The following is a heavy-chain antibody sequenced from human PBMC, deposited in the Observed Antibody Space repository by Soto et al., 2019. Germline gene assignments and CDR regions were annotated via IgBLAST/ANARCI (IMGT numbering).Heavy chain of an antibody. D-gene: IGHD2-15*01. V-gene: IGHV1-3*01. CDR1: GYTFTSYA. J-gene: IGHJ6*02. Sequence: ASVKVSCKASGYTFTSYAMHWVRQAPGQRLEWMGWINAGNGNTKYSQKFQGRVTITRDTSASTAYMELSSLRSEDTAVYYCATSSGGSCYLCMDVWGQGTTVTVSS. CDR3: ATSSGGSCYLCMDV. CDR2: INAGNGNT.